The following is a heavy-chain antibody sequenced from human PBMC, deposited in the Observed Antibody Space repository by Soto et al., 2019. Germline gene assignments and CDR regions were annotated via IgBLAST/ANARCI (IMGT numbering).Heavy chain of an antibody. CDR2: IVVGSGNT. D-gene: IGHD6-19*01. CDR1: GFTFTSSA. Sequence: ASVKVSCKASGFTFTSSAVQWVRQARGQRLEWIGWIVVGSGNTNYAQKFQERVTITRDMSTSTAYMELSSLRSEDTAVYYCAAGRMAVSQDYYYYGMDVWGQGTTVTVSS. J-gene: IGHJ6*02. CDR3: AAGRMAVSQDYYYYGMDV. V-gene: IGHV1-58*01.